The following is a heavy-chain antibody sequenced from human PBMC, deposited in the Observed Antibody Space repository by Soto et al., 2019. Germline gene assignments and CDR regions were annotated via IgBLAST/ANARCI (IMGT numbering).Heavy chain of an antibody. Sequence: GGSLRLSCAASGFTFSSYAMSWVRQAPGKGLEWVSAISGSGGSTYYADSVKGRFTISRDNSKNTLYLQMNSLRAEDTAVYYCAKATYGDYYYYYYMDVWGKGTTVTVSS. CDR3: AKATYGDYYYYYYMDV. J-gene: IGHJ6*03. CDR1: GFTFSSYA. V-gene: IGHV3-23*01. D-gene: IGHD4-17*01. CDR2: ISGSGGST.